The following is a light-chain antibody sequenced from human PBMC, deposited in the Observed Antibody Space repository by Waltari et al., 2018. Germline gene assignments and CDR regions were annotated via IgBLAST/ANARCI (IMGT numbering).Light chain of an antibody. J-gene: IGLJ1*01. CDR1: SSDVGGYHY. CDR2: EVS. CDR3: SSYTRSSTYV. Sequence: QSALTQPASVSGSPGQSITVSCTGTSSDVGGYHYVSWYQQHPGKAPKLVIYEVSNRPLGVSNRFSGSKSGNTASLTISGLQVEDEADYYCSSYTRSSTYVFGAGTKVTV. V-gene: IGLV2-14*01.